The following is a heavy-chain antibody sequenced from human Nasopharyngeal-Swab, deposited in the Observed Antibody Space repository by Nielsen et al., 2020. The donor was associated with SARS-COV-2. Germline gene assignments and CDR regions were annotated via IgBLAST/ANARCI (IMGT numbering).Heavy chain of an antibody. Sequence: SVKVSCKASGYTFTGYYLHWVRQAPGQGLEWMGGIIPIFGTANYAQKFQGRVTITADESTSTAYMELSSLRSEDTAVYYCARGRIAAAGPWYYGMDVWGQGTTVTVSS. CDR2: IIPIFGTA. D-gene: IGHD6-13*01. CDR3: ARGRIAAAGPWYYGMDV. CDR1: GYTFTGYY. J-gene: IGHJ6*02. V-gene: IGHV1-69*13.